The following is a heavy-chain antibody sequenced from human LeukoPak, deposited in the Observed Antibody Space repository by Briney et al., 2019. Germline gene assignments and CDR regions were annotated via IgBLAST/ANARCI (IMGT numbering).Heavy chain of an antibody. Sequence: SVNLSCKASGYTFTSYSISWVRQAPGQGLEWMGCISAYHGNTIYAQKVKGRVTMTTDTSTSTAYMELRSLKSDDTAVYYCARASYCSGGSCYFDYWGQGTLVTVSS. CDR3: ARASYCSGGSCYFDY. J-gene: IGHJ4*02. CDR1: GYTFTSYS. D-gene: IGHD2-15*01. V-gene: IGHV1-18*01. CDR2: ISAYHGNT.